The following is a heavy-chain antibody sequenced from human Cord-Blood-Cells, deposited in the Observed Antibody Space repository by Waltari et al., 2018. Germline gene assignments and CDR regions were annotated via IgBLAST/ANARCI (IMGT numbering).Heavy chain of an antibody. CDR3: TRLTGTGYYYYYGMDV. Sequence: GLEWVGRIRSKANSYATAYAASVKGRFTISRDDSKNTAYLQMNSLKTEDTAVYYCTRLTGTGYYYYYGMDVWGQGTTVTVSS. J-gene: IGHJ6*02. CDR2: IRSKANSYAT. V-gene: IGHV3-73*01. D-gene: IGHD1-20*01.